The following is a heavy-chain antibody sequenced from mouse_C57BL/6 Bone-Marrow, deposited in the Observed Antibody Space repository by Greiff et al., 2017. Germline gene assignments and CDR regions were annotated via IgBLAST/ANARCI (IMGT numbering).Heavy chain of an antibody. J-gene: IGHJ3*01. CDR2: IDPETGGT. D-gene: IGHD1-1*01. CDR1: GYTFTDYE. CDR3: AVPTTVQFAY. Sequence: QVQLQQSGAELVRPGASVTLSCKASGYTFTDYEMHWVKQTPVHGLEWIGAIDPETGGTAYNQKFKGKAILTADKSSSTAYMELRSLTSEDSAVYYCAVPTTVQFAYWGQGTLVTVSA. V-gene: IGHV1-15*01.